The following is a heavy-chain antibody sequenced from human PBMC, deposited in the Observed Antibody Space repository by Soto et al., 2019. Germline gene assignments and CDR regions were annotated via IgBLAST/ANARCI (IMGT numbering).Heavy chain of an antibody. CDR1: GGSLSGATYS. V-gene: IGHV4-30-2*01. CDR3: ARSREFDY. CDR2: IFPSGTT. J-gene: IGHJ4*02. Sequence: SETLSLTCGVSGGSLSGATYSWNWIRQPPGKGLEWIGYIFPSGTTYYNPSLKSRATISIDVSKNQFSLSLRSLTAADTAVYYCARSREFDYWSQGTLVTVSS.